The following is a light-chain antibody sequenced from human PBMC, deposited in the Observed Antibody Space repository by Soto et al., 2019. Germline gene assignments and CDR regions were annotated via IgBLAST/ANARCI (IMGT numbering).Light chain of an antibody. J-gene: IGKJ5*01. CDR3: QQYNNWPPIT. V-gene: IGKV3D-15*01. CDR2: GAS. CDR1: QSVSSN. Sequence: DIVLTQSPGTLSLSPGERAALSCRASQSVSSNYLAWYQQKPGQAPRLLIFGASNRATGIADRFSGSGSGTEFTLTISSLQSEDFAVYYCQQYNNWPPITFGQGTRLEIK.